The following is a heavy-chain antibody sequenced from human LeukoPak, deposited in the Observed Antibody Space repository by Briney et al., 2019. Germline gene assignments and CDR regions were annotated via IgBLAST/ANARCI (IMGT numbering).Heavy chain of an antibody. D-gene: IGHD6-13*01. Sequence: PGGSLRLSCAVSGFTFSSYSMNWVRQAPGKGLEWVSSISSSSSYIYYADSVKGRFTISRDNAKNSLYLQMNSLRAEDTAVYYCARTGIAAAGIDYWGQGTLVTVSS. CDR1: GFTFSSYS. V-gene: IGHV3-21*01. CDR3: ARTGIAAAGIDY. J-gene: IGHJ4*02. CDR2: ISSSSSYI.